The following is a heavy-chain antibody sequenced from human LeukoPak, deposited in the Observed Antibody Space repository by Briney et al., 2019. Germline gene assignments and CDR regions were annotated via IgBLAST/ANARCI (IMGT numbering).Heavy chain of an antibody. J-gene: IGHJ5*02. V-gene: IGHV4-39*07. Sequence: SETLSLTCTVSGGSISSSNYYWGWIRQPPGKGLEWIGSIYYSGSTYYNPSLKSRVTISVDTSKNQFSLKLSSVTAADTAVYYCARGKRITMVRGVTAKKYNWFDPWGQGTLVTVSS. CDR1: GGSISSSNYY. D-gene: IGHD3-10*01. CDR2: IYYSGST. CDR3: ARGKRITMVRGVTAKKYNWFDP.